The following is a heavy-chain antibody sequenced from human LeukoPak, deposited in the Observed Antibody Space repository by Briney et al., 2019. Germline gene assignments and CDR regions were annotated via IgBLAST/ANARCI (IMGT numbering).Heavy chain of an antibody. CDR2: ISDSGGS. CDR3: AKGTTAAPYYYYYSMDV. D-gene: IGHD1-1*01. V-gene: IGHV3-23*01. CDR1: GFTFSSYA. J-gene: IGHJ6*02. Sequence: PGGSLRLSCAAAGFTFSSYAMNWVRQAPGEGLEWVSGISDSGGSTDSVKGRFTISRDNSKNTLYLQMNSLRAEDSAVYYCAKGTTAAPYYYYYSMDVWGQGTTVTVSS.